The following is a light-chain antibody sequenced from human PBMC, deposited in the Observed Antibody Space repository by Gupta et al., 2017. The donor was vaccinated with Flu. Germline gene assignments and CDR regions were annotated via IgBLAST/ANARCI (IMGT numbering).Light chain of an antibody. CDR2: KVS. CDR1: QSVVYSDGNTY. V-gene: IGKV2-30*01. CDR3: MQATHWPWT. J-gene: IGKJ1*01. Sequence: EVVLTQSPLSLSVTLGQPASISCRSSQSVVYSDGNTYFNWFHQRPGQAPRRLIYKVSNRDSGVPDRFSGGWSGTDFTLTISRVEAEDVGVYFCMQATHWPWTFGQGTKVEIK.